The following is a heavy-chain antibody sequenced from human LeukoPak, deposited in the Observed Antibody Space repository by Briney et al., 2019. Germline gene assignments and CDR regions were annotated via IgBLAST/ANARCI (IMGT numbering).Heavy chain of an antibody. CDR2: INSDGSST. J-gene: IGHJ4*02. CDR1: GFTFSSYW. D-gene: IGHD3-9*01. CDR3: ARDGGYDILTGYPSDY. V-gene: IGHV3-74*01. Sequence: GGSLRLSCAASGFTFSSYWVHWVRHAPGKGLVWVSRINSDGSSTSYADSVKGRFTISRDNAKNTLYLQMNSLRAEDTAVYYCARDGGYDILTGYPSDYWGQGTLVTVSS.